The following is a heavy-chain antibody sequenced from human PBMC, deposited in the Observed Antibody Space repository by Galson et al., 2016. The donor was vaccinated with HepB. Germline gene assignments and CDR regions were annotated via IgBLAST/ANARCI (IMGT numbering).Heavy chain of an antibody. CDR3: ARPFYGEYYYFDY. CDR1: RYTFTTYW. Sequence: SVKVSCKASRYTFTTYWMHWVRQAPGQGLEWVGVINPSGRGTSYAQKFQGRVSMTSDTSTSTVYMQLISLRSEDTAVYYCARPFYGEYYYFDYWGQGTLVIVSS. CDR2: INPSGRGT. D-gene: IGHD4-17*01. V-gene: IGHV1-46*01. J-gene: IGHJ4*02.